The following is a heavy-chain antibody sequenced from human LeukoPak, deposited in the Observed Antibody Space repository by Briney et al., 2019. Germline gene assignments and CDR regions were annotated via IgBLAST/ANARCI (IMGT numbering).Heavy chain of an antibody. CDR1: GFTFDDYA. CDR2: ISWNSGSI. V-gene: IGHV3-9*01. CDR3: ARDPPTDAFDI. Sequence: GGSLRLSCAASGFTFDDYAMHWVRQAPGKGLEWVSGISWNSGSIDYADSVKGRFTISRDNAKNSLYLQMNSLRAEDTAVYYCARDPPTDAFDIWGQGTMVTVSS. J-gene: IGHJ3*02.